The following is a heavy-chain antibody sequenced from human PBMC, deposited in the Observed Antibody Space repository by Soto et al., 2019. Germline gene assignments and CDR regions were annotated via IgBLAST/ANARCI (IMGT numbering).Heavy chain of an antibody. CDR2: IYSGGST. Sequence: EVQLVESGGGLVQPGGSLRLSCAASGFTVSTNYMNWVRQAPGKGLEWVSVIYSGGSTYYADSVKGRFTISRDNSKNTLFLQMNRLRVEDTAVYSCARGEPHRYFAYWGQGTLVTVSS. CDR3: ARGEPHRYFAY. D-gene: IGHD3-16*01. J-gene: IGHJ4*02. V-gene: IGHV3-66*01. CDR1: GFTVSTNY.